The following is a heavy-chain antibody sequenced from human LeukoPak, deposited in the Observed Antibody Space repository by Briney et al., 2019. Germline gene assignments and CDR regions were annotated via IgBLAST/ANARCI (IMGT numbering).Heavy chain of an antibody. CDR2: IKQDGSEK. J-gene: IGHJ4*02. CDR3: ATGTGYSYGNFDY. CDR1: GFTFSSYW. V-gene: IGHV3-7*03. D-gene: IGHD5-18*01. Sequence: GGSLRLSCAASGFTFSSYWMSWVRQAPGKGLEWVANIKQDGSEKYYVDSVKGRFTISRDNAKNSLYLQMNSLRAEDTAVYYCATGTGYSYGNFDYWGQGTLVTVSS.